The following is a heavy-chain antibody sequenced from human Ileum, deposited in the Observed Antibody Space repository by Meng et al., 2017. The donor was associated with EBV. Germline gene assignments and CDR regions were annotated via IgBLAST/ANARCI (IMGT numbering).Heavy chain of an antibody. Sequence: QVQLQESGPGLVKASETLSLTCSFSGGSVSSGGNYWSWIRQPPGKGLEWIGYIYNSGSTNYNPSLKSRVTISVDTSKNQFSLKLSSVTAADTAVYYCARDGYSSGSDWGQGTLVTVSS. CDR1: GGSVSSGGNY. CDR3: ARDGYSSGSD. D-gene: IGHD6-19*01. J-gene: IGHJ4*02. CDR2: IYNSGST. V-gene: IGHV4-61*08.